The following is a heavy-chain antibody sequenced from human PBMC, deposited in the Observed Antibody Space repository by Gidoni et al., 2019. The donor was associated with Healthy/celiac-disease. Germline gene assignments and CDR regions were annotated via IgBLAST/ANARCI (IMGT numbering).Heavy chain of an antibody. J-gene: IGHJ4*02. CDR3: AREREGKAVTNHFDY. D-gene: IGHD4-17*01. Sequence: EVQLVESGGGLVQPGGSLRPACAASGFPFSSYWMHWVRQAPGKGLVGVSRINSDGSSTSYADSVKGRFTISRDNAKNTLYLQMNSLRAEDTAVDYCAREREGKAVTNHFDYWGQGTLVTVSS. CDR2: INSDGSST. CDR1: GFPFSSYW. V-gene: IGHV3-74*01.